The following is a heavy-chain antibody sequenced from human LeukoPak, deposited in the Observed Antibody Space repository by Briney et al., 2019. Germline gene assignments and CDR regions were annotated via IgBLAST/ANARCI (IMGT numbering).Heavy chain of an antibody. D-gene: IGHD2-15*01. CDR2: ISAYNGNT. Sequence: ASVKVSCKASGYTFTSYGISWVRQAPGQGLEWMGWISAYNGNTNYAQKLQGRVTMTTDTSTSTAYMELRSLRSDDTAVYYCARDRPSPYCSGGSCWFGPWGQGTLVTVSS. CDR1: GYTFTSYG. CDR3: ARDRPSPYCSGGSCWFGP. J-gene: IGHJ5*02. V-gene: IGHV1-18*01.